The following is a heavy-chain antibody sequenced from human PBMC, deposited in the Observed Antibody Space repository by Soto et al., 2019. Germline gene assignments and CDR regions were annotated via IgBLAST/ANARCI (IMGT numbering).Heavy chain of an antibody. D-gene: IGHD2-15*01. CDR1: GFTFRSYT. CDR3: ARDRGYDAHDYYYNAMDV. J-gene: IGHJ6*02. CDR2: IRGFSPYT. V-gene: IGHV3-21*01. Sequence: EVQLVESGGGLVKPGGSLRLSCVASGFTFRSYTMNWVRQAPGKGLEWVSAIRGFSPYTFYADSLKGRFTISRDNAKNSLYLQMNSLRAEDTAVYYCARDRGYDAHDYYYNAMDVWGQGTTVTVS.